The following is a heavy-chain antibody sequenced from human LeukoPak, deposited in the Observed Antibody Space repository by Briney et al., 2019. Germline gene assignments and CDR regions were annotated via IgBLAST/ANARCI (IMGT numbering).Heavy chain of an antibody. J-gene: IGHJ4*02. CDR1: GYTLTELS. CDR3: ATDLVVVPAAAFRDY. CDR2: FDPEDGET. Sequence: ASVKVSCKVSGYTLTELSMHWVRQAPGKGLEWMGGFDPEDGETIYAQKFRGRVTMTEDTSTDTAYMELSSLRSEDTAVYYCATDLVVVPAAAFRDYWGQGTLVTVSS. D-gene: IGHD2-2*01. V-gene: IGHV1-24*01.